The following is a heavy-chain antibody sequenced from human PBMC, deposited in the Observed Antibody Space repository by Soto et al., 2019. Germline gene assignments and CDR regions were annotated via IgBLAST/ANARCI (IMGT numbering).Heavy chain of an antibody. D-gene: IGHD1-1*01. J-gene: IGHJ4*02. CDR2: ITRSSSYV. V-gene: IGHV3-21*06. CDR3: VRAQPQLERRLDPPRYPDY. CDR1: GFTFSAYS. Sequence: PGGSLRLSCAASGFTFSAYSMSWVRQAPGKGLEWVSSITRSSSYVYYTDSVKGRFTISRDNAKNSLSLQMKSLRAEDTAVYYCVRAQPQLERRLDPPRYPDYWGQGTLVTVSS.